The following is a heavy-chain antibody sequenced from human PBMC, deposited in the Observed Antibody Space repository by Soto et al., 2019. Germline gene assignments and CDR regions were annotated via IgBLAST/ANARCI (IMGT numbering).Heavy chain of an antibody. J-gene: IGHJ4*02. CDR1: SGSISSSIYY. D-gene: IGHD3-22*01. CDR3: ARHKLFGGTYNDESSPYYYPED. V-gene: IGHV4-39*01. CDR2: IYYSGST. Sequence: QLQLQESGPGLVKPSETLSLTCTVSSGSISSSIYYWGWIRQPPGKRLDWIGSIYYSGSTYYNPTLKSRVTISVYTSKNQFSLKLTSVIAADTAVYYCARHKLFGGTYNDESSPYYYPEDWGQGTQVTVSS.